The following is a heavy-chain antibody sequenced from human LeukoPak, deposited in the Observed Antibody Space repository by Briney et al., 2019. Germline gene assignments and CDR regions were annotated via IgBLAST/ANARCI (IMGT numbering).Heavy chain of an antibody. CDR3: ARGTEQYYYYYYMDV. CDR1: GFTFSSYG. CDR2: IWYDGSNK. D-gene: IGHD3/OR15-3a*01. J-gene: IGHJ6*03. V-gene: IGHV3-33*01. Sequence: GRSLRLSCAASGFTFSSYGMHWVRQAPGKGLEWVAVIWYDGSNKYYADSVKGRFTISRDNSKNTLYLQMNSLRAEDTAVYYCARGTEQYYYYYYMDVWGQGTLVTVSS.